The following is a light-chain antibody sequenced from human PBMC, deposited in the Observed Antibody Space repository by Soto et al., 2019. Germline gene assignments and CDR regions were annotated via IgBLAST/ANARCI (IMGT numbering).Light chain of an antibody. Sequence: DLQMTQSPSSLSASVGDRVTITCQASPAINIYLNWYRQKLGKAPDLLIYEASNLQNGVPSRFTGGGSGTHFTLTINSLQPEDSGKYYFQQYDNLPVTVGPGTKLDI. CDR3: QQYDNLPVT. V-gene: IGKV1-33*01. CDR2: EAS. J-gene: IGKJ3*01. CDR1: PAINIY.